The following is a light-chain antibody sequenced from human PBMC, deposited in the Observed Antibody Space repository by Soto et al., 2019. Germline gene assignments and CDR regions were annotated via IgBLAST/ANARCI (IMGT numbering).Light chain of an antibody. Sequence: EIVLTQSPGTLSLSPGERATLSCRASQSVSSTYLAWYQQKPGRAPRLLIYGASSRATGIPDRFSGSGSGTDFTLTISRLEPEDFGVYYCHQYGSSPWTFGQGTKVEIK. CDR2: GAS. J-gene: IGKJ1*01. CDR3: HQYGSSPWT. V-gene: IGKV3-20*01. CDR1: QSVSSTY.